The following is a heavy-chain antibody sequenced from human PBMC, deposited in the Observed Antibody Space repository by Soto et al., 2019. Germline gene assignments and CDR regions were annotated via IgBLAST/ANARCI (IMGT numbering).Heavy chain of an antibody. V-gene: IGHV3-15*01. CDR3: TTDSWGSYRPFDY. Sequence: TGGSLRLSCAASGFTFSNAWMSWVRQAPGKGLEWVGRIKSKTDGGTTDYAAPVKGRFTISRDDSKNTLYLQMNSLKTEDTAVYYCTTDSWGSYRPFDYWGQGTLVTVSS. J-gene: IGHJ4*02. D-gene: IGHD3-16*02. CDR2: IKSKTDGGTT. CDR1: GFTFSNAW.